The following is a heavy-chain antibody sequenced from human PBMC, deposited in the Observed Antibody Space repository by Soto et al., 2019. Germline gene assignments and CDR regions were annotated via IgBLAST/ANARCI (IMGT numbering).Heavy chain of an antibody. CDR1: GGTFSSYT. CDR3: ARDLDLCGGDCYSVVY. CDR2: IIPILGIA. J-gene: IGHJ4*02. V-gene: IGHV1-69*04. D-gene: IGHD2-21*02. Sequence: SVKVSCKASGGTFSSYTISWVRQAPGQGLEWMGRIIPILGIANYAQKFQGRVTITADKSTSTAYMELSSLRSEDTAVYYCARDLDLCGGDCYSVVYWGQGTLVTVSS.